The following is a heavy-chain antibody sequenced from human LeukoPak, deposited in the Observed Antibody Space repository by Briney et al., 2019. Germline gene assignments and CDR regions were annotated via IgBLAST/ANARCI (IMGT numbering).Heavy chain of an antibody. CDR2: IYYSGST. CDR3: ARSRGVATPVDS. CDR1: GVSISSSSHY. J-gene: IGHJ4*02. V-gene: IGHV4-39*01. Sequence: SETLSLTCTVSGVSISSSSHYWGWIRQPPGKGLEWIGSIYYSGSTYYNPSLRSRVTISVDTSKNQFSLKVSSVTAADTAVYYCARSRGVATPVDSWGQGTLVTVSS. D-gene: IGHD5-12*01.